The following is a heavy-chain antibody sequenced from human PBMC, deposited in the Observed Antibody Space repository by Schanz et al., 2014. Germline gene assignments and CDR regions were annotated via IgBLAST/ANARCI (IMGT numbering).Heavy chain of an antibody. V-gene: IGHV3-23*01. CDR1: GFSFGNYG. Sequence: VHLLESGGGLVEPGGSLRLSCAASGFSFGNYGMSWVRQAPGKGLEWVSGFDAHDGRAYYADSAEGRFTISRDNSKSTLYVEMNSLRVENTAVYYCARKVVATIGGYYDNWGQGTLVIVSS. J-gene: IGHJ4*02. D-gene: IGHD5-12*01. CDR2: FDAHDGRA. CDR3: ARKVVATIGGYYDN.